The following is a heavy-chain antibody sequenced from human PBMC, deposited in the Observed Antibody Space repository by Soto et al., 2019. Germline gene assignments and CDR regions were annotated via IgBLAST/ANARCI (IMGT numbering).Heavy chain of an antibody. CDR3: AAVAVAGRHYYGMDV. J-gene: IGHJ6*02. Sequence: PGESLKISCKGSGYSFTTSWIGWVRQMPGKGLEWMGIIYPGDSDTRYSPSFQGQVTISADKSISTAYLQWSSLKASDTAMYYCAAVAVAGRHYYGMDVWGQGTTVTVSS. CDR2: IYPGDSDT. V-gene: IGHV5-51*03. D-gene: IGHD6-19*01. CDR1: GYSFTTSW.